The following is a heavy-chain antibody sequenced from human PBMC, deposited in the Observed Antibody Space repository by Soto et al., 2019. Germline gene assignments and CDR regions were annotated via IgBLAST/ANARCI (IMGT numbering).Heavy chain of an antibody. CDR3: ARQIYDSDTGPNFQYYFDS. D-gene: IGHD5-18*01. CDR2: IDPSDSQT. Sequence: GESLKISCKGSGYSFAGYWITWVRQKPGKGLEWMGRIDPSDSQTYYSPSFRGHVTISATKSITTVFLQWSSLRASDTAMYYCARQIYDSDTGPNFQYYFDSWGQTTPRTSSS. V-gene: IGHV5-10-1*01. J-gene: IGHJ4*02. CDR1: GYSFAGYW.